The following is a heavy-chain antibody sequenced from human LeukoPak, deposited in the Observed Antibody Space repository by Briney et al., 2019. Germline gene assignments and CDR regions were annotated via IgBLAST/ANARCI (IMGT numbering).Heavy chain of an antibody. D-gene: IGHD3-16*01. Sequence: PSETLSLTCAVSGYSISSGYYWGWIRQPPGKGLEWIGSIYHSGRTYYNPSLKSRVTISVDTSKNQFSLELSSVTAADTAVYYCARVRGSTERYFDYWGQGTLVTVSS. CDR1: GYSISSGYY. J-gene: IGHJ4*02. V-gene: IGHV4-38-2*01. CDR3: ARVRGSTERYFDY. CDR2: IYHSGRT.